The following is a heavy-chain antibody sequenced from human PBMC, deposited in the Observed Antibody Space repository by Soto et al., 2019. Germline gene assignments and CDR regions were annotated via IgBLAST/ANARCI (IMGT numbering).Heavy chain of an antibody. Sequence: NPSETLSLTCTVSGGSIINGDTYLNWIRQHPEKGLEWMGYINYRGTTNYNPALKSRILISIDTSKNQFSLRLTSVTAADTAVYYCARDAPGVAPYWGQGTLVTVSS. CDR2: INYRGTT. D-gene: IGHD2-15*01. V-gene: IGHV4-31*03. CDR3: ARDAPGVAPY. CDR1: GGSIINGDTY. J-gene: IGHJ4*02.